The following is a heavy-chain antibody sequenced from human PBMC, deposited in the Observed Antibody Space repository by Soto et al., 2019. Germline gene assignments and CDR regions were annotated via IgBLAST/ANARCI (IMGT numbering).Heavy chain of an antibody. Sequence: GESLKISCKGSGYSFTSYWIIWVRQMPGKGLEWMGRIDPSDSYTNYSPSFQGHVTISADKSISTAYLQWSSLKASDTAMYYCARLPPRVRGGYYCYGMDVWGQGTTVTVSS. D-gene: IGHD3-10*01. V-gene: IGHV5-10-1*01. J-gene: IGHJ6*02. CDR3: ARLPPRVRGGYYCYGMDV. CDR1: GYSFTSYW. CDR2: IDPSDSYT.